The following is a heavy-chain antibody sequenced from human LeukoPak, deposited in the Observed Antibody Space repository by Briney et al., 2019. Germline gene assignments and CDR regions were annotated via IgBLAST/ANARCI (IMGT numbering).Heavy chain of an antibody. D-gene: IGHD5-18*01. Sequence: GGSLRLSCAASGFTSSSYAMSWVRQAPGKGLEWVSAISGSGGSTYCADSVKGRFTISRDNSKNTLYLQMNSLRAEDTAVYYCAKGGYSYGYPLDYWGQGTLVTVSS. J-gene: IGHJ4*02. CDR1: GFTSSSYA. V-gene: IGHV3-23*01. CDR3: AKGGYSYGYPLDY. CDR2: ISGSGGST.